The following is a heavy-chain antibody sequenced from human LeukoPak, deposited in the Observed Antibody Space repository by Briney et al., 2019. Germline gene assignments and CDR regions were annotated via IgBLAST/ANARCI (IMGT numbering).Heavy chain of an antibody. D-gene: IGHD4-23*01. V-gene: IGHV3-48*01. CDR1: GFTFSTCS. J-gene: IGHJ1*01. CDR3: ARGASPSVVTPTQH. CDR2: ISSSSSSI. Sequence: PGGSLRLSCAASGFTFSTCSMNWVRQAPGKGLEWVSYISSSSSSIYYADSVKGRFTISRDNAKNSLYLQMNSLRAEDTAVYYYARGASPSVVTPTQHWGQGTLVTVSS.